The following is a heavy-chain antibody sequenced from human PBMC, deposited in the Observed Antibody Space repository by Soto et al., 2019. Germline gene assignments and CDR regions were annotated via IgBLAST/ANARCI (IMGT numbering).Heavy chain of an antibody. J-gene: IGHJ5*02. V-gene: IGHV4-31*03. CDR3: ARDGKADIVPRWFDP. D-gene: IGHD2-8*01. CDR2: IYYSGST. CDR1: GGSISSGGYY. Sequence: PSETLSLTCTVSGGSISSGGYYWSWIRQHPGKGLEWIGYIYYSGSTYYNPSLKSRVTISVDTSKNQFSLKLSSVTAAATAVYYCARDGKADIVPRWFDPWGQGTLVTVSS.